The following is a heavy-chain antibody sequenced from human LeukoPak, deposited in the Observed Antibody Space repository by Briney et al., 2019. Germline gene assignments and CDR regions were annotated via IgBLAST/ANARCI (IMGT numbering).Heavy chain of an antibody. CDR2: IYSGGNT. CDR3: AKDELSSSGWYDHYYFDY. J-gene: IGHJ4*02. Sequence: GGSLRLSCAASGFTVSSNYMSWVRQAPGKGLEWVSVIYSGGNTYYADSVKGRFTIPRDNSKNTLYLQMNSLRAEDTAVYYCAKDELSSSGWYDHYYFDYWGQGTLVTVSS. CDR1: GFTVSSNY. D-gene: IGHD6-19*01. V-gene: IGHV3-53*01.